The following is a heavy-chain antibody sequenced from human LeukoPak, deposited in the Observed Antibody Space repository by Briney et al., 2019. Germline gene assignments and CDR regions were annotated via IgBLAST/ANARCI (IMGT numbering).Heavy chain of an antibody. CDR3: ARVSYHDILTGYYLDN. CDR2: ISGSGGST. D-gene: IGHD3-9*01. J-gene: IGHJ4*02. Sequence: GGSLRLSCAASGITFSTYAMSWVRQAPGKGLEWVSAISGSGGSTYYADSVKGRFTISRDNSKNTLYLQMNSLRAEDTAVYYCARVSYHDILTGYYLDNWGQGTLVTVSS. CDR1: GITFSTYA. V-gene: IGHV3-23*01.